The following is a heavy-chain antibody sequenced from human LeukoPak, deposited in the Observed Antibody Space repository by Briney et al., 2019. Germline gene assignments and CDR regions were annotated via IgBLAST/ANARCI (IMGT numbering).Heavy chain of an antibody. V-gene: IGHV3-30*03. Sequence: GGSLRLSCAASGFTFSSYSMNWVRQAPGKGLEWVAVISYDGSNKYYADSVKGRFTISRDNSKNTLYLQMNSLRAEDTAVYYCARAPPGRSYLDYWGQGTLVTVSS. D-gene: IGHD3-10*01. CDR3: ARAPPGRSYLDY. CDR1: GFTFSSYS. CDR2: ISYDGSNK. J-gene: IGHJ4*02.